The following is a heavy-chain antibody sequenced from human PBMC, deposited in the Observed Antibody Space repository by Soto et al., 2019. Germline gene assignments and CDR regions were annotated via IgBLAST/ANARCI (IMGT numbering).Heavy chain of an antibody. V-gene: IGHV1-18*01. Sequence: ASVKVSCKASGYIFINYGITWVRQAPGQGLEWMGWISGYNGNTKYADKLQGRVTMTTDTSTTTAYMELRSLRSDDAAVYYCARDEVPAANWLDRWGQGTLVTVSS. CDR2: ISGYNGNT. D-gene: IGHD2-2*01. CDR3: ARDEVPAANWLDR. CDR1: GYIFINYG. J-gene: IGHJ5*02.